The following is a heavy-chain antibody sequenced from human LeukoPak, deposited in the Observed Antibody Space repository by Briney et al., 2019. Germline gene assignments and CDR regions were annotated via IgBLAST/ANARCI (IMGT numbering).Heavy chain of an antibody. D-gene: IGHD1-14*01. Sequence: PGGSLRLSCAASGFTFSSYGMSWVRQAPGKGLGWVSYISSSGSTMYYADSVKGRFTISRDNAKNSLSLQMNSLRAEDTAVYYCARSPAGANYYLDVWGKGTTVTISS. V-gene: IGHV3-48*04. CDR1: GFTFSSYG. J-gene: IGHJ6*03. CDR2: ISSSGSTM. CDR3: ARSPAGANYYLDV.